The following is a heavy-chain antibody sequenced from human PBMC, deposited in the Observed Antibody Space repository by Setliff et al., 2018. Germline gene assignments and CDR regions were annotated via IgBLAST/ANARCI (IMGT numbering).Heavy chain of an antibody. CDR2: ISWNSGSI. CDR1: GFTFDDYA. J-gene: IGHJ2*01. CDR3: TGRWYFDL. V-gene: IGHV3-9*01. Sequence: PGGSLRLSCAASGFTFDDYAMHWVRQAPGKGLEWVSGISWNSGSIGYADSVKGRFTISRDNAKNSLYLQMNSLRAEDTALYYCTGRWYFDLWGRGTLVTVSS.